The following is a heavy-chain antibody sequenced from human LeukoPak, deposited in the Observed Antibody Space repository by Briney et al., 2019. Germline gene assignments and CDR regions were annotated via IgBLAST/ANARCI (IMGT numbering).Heavy chain of an antibody. V-gene: IGHV4-30-4*01. D-gene: IGHD3-3*01. CDR3: ARHSFSSGGFSHFDY. J-gene: IGHJ4*02. CDR1: GGSISSGDYY. CDR2: IYYSCST. Sequence: SETLSLTCTVSGGSISSGDYYWSWVRQPPGKGLEWIGDIYYSCSTYYNPSLKSRVTISVDTYKNQFSLKLSSVTAADTAVYYCARHSFSSGGFSHFDYWGQGTLVTVSS.